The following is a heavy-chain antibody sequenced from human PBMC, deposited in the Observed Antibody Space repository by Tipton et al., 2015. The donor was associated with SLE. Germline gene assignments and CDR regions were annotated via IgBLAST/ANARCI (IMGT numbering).Heavy chain of an antibody. Sequence: TLSLTCAVDGGSFSGHYWTWIRQSPGKGLEWIGDMKYSGSTNYNPSLKSRVTISRDASKNQFSLQLGSVTAADTAVYYCARGWGTTSYYYMDVWGKGTTVTVSS. D-gene: IGHD1-7*01. J-gene: IGHJ6*03. CDR2: MKYSGST. V-gene: IGHV4-34*01. CDR1: GGSFSGHY. CDR3: ARGWGTTSYYYMDV.